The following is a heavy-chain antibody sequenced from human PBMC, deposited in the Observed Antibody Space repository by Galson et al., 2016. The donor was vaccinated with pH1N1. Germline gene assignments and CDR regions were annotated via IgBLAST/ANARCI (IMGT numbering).Heavy chain of an antibody. V-gene: IGHV1-69*13. CDR1: GGTFSSSA. J-gene: IGHJ6*02. CDR2: IIPIFWPA. Sequence: SVKVSCKASGGTFSSSAFSWVRQAPGQGLEWMGGIIPIFWPANYAQMFQGRVTITADESTTTVYMELSSVRSENTAVYYCARAKGGFCSGGRCYDYYGMDVWGQGTTVTVSS. CDR3: ARAKGGFCSGGRCYDYYGMDV. D-gene: IGHD2-15*01.